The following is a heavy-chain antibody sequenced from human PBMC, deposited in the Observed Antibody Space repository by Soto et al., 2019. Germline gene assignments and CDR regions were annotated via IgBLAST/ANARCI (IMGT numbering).Heavy chain of an antibody. J-gene: IGHJ5*02. CDR2: IDPSDSYT. CDR1: GYSFTSYW. V-gene: IGHV5-10-1*01. Sequence: RGESLKLSCKGSGYSFTSYWISWVRQMPGKGLEWMGRIDPSDSYTNYSPSFQGHVPISADKSISTAYLQWSSLKASDTAMYYCARHNHGSGILPMDWFDPCGQGTLVTLSS. CDR3: ARHNHGSGILPMDWFDP. D-gene: IGHD3-10*01.